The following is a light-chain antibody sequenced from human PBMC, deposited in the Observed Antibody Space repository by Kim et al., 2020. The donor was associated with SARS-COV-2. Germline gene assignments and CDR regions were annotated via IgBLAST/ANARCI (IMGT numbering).Light chain of an antibody. CDR2: GNN. J-gene: IGLJ3*02. V-gene: IGLV1-44*01. CDR3: SAWDDTLNSWL. Sequence: GQRVTISCSGSSSNIGHNTANWYQQLPGTAPKLLIFGNNQRPSGVPDRFSGSKSGTSASLAISGLQSEDEADYYCSAWDDTLNSWLFGGGTKLTVL. CDR1: SSNIGHNT.